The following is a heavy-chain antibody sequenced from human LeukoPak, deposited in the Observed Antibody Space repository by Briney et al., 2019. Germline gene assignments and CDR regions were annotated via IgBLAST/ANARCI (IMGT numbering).Heavy chain of an antibody. Sequence: GGSLRLSCAASGFTFSNYWMSWVRQAPGKGLEWVANIKQDGSGKYYVDSVKGRFTISRDNAKKSLDLQMNSLRAEDTAVYYCARDWDYWGQGTLVTVSS. V-gene: IGHV3-7*05. CDR3: ARDWDY. CDR2: IKQDGSGK. CDR1: GFTFSNYW. J-gene: IGHJ4*02.